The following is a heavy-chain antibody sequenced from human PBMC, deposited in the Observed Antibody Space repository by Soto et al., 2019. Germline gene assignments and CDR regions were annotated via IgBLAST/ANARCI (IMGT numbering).Heavy chain of an antibody. CDR3: ERDEEMATISFFDY. J-gene: IGHJ4*02. D-gene: IGHD5-12*01. CDR2: IWYDGSNK. Sequence: ESGGGVVQPGRSLRLSCAASGFTFSRHGMHWVRQAPGKGLEWVAVIWYDGSNKYYADSVKGRFTISRDNSKNTLYLQMNSLRAEDTAVYYCERDEEMATISFFDYWGQATLVTVSS. V-gene: IGHV3-33*01. CDR1: GFTFSRHG.